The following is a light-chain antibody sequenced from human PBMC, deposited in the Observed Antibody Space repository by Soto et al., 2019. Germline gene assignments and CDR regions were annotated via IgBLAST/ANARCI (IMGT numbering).Light chain of an antibody. CDR3: SSYTRSSTRV. Sequence: QSALTQPASVSGSPGQSITISCTGTSSDVGGYNSVSWYQQHPGKAPKLMIYDVSNRPSGISNRFSGSKSGNTASLTISGLQAEDEADYYCSSYTRSSTRVFGTGTKVTVL. V-gene: IGLV2-14*01. CDR1: SSDVGGYNS. CDR2: DVS. J-gene: IGLJ1*01.